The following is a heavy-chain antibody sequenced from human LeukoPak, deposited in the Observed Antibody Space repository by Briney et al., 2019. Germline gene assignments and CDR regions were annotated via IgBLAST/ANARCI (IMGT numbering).Heavy chain of an antibody. D-gene: IGHD4-11*01. CDR3: ARDGDGDYSSY. Sequence: SETLSLTCTVSGGSISSYYWSWIRQPPGKGLEWIGYIYYSGSTYYNPSLKSRVTISVDTSKNQFSLKLSSVTAADTAVYYCARDGDGDYSSYWGQGTLVTVSS. CDR2: IYYSGST. CDR1: GGSISSYY. V-gene: IGHV4-59*12. J-gene: IGHJ4*02.